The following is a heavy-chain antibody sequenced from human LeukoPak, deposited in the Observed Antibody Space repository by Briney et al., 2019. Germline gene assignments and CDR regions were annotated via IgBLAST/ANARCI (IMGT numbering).Heavy chain of an antibody. V-gene: IGHV3-9*01. CDR2: ISWNSGSI. Sequence: GGSLRLSCGASGFTFDDYSMHWVRRAPGKGLEWVSGISWNSGSIGYADSVKGRFTISRDNAKNSLYLQMNSLRVEDTALYYCAKGGSGSYYGNWHDPWGQGTLVTVSS. D-gene: IGHD1-26*01. J-gene: IGHJ5*02. CDR1: GFTFDDYS. CDR3: AKGGSGSYYGNWHDP.